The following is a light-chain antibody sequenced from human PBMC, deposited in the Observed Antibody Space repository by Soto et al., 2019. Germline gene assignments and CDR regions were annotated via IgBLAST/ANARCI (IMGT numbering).Light chain of an antibody. CDR3: QLYYSRET. CDR2: KTS. Sequence: DIPMTHPPSTVSAPVGDRVSITCRASQPITPWLAWHQQRPGKAPQVLIYKTSDLENGVPSRFSGSGSGTEFTLAISNLQPDGFATYCCQLYYSRETFGPGTRVEV. V-gene: IGKV1-5*03. CDR1: QPITPW. J-gene: IGKJ1*01.